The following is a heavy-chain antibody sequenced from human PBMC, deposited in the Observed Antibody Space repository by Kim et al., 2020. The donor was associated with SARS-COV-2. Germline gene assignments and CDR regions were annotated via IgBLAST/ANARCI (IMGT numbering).Heavy chain of an antibody. J-gene: IGHJ6*02. CDR3: CRGGRGYDILTGYWAHYGLDV. V-gene: IGHV3-53*01. Sequence: GGSLRLSCAASGFTVSSNYMSWVRQAPGKGLEWVSVIYSGGSTYYADSVKGRFTISRDNSKNTLYLHMNSLRAEDTAVYYCCRGGRGYDILTGYWAHYGLDVWGQGTTVTVSS. CDR1: GFTVSSNY. CDR2: IYSGGST. D-gene: IGHD3-9*01.